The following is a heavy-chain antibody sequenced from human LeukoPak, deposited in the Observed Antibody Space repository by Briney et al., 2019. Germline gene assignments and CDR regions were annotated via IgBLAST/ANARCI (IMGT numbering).Heavy chain of an antibody. V-gene: IGHV1-69*01. J-gene: IGHJ3*02. CDR2: IIPIFGTT. CDR1: GGTFSSYG. CDR3: ARGIAAAVKGTPAFDI. Sequence: GASVQVSFKASGGTFSSYGISWVRQAPGQGLEWMGEIIPIFGTTNYAQKFQGTVTITADESTSTAYMQLTSLRSEDTAVYYCARGIAAAVKGTPAFDIWGQGTMVTVSS. D-gene: IGHD6-13*01.